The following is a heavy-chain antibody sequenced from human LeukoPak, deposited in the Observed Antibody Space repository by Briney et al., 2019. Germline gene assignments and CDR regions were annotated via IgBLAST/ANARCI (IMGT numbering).Heavy chain of an antibody. CDR2: ISVGGGST. J-gene: IGHJ4*02. D-gene: IGHD2-21*02. CDR1: GFTFSSYA. Sequence: PGGSLRLSCAASGFTFSSYAMSWVRQAPGKGLEWVSAISVGGGSTYFSASVKGRFTISRDNSKNTLYLQMNSLRAEDTAVYYCAKDVTYCGGDCYQNLFDYWGQGTLVTVSS. V-gene: IGHV3-23*01. CDR3: AKDVTYCGGDCYQNLFDY.